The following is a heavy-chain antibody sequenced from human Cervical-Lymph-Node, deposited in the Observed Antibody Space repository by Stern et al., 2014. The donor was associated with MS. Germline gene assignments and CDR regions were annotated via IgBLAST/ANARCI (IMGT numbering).Heavy chain of an antibody. CDR2: VNWNSGSM. D-gene: IGHD1-14*01. CDR3: AKGTTNKKYGMDV. Sequence: VQLVQSGGGLVQPDRSLRLSCVVSGITFDDYAIHWVRQVPGKGLEWVAGVNWNSGSMDYADSVKGRFTISRDVVKSSLHLQMNRLRHEDTALYYCAKGTTNKKYGMDVWGQGTSVSVSS. CDR1: GITFDDYA. J-gene: IGHJ6*02. V-gene: IGHV3-9*01.